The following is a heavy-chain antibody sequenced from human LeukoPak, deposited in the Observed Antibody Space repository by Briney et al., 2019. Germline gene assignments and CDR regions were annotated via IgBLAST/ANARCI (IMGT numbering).Heavy chain of an antibody. D-gene: IGHD1-1*01. CDR3: ARGSGTTGPKSSLSYYYGMDV. V-gene: IGHV1-69*13. Sequence: SVKVSCKASGGTFSSYAISWVRQAPGQGLEWMGGIIPIFGTANYAQKFQGRVTITADESTSTAYMELSSLRSEDTAVYYCARGSGTTGPKSSLSYYYGMDVWGKGTTVTVSS. CDR2: IIPIFGTA. CDR1: GGTFSSYA. J-gene: IGHJ6*04.